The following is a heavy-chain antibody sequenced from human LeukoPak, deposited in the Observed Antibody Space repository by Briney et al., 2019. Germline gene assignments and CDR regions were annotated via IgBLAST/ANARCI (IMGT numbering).Heavy chain of an antibody. J-gene: IGHJ4*02. CDR3: ARANPHLDY. Sequence: PSETLSLTCTVSGGSISSYYWSWFRQPPGKGLEWIGYIYYSGSTNYSPSLKSRVTISVDTSKNQFSLKLSSVTAADTAVYYCARANPHLDYWGQGTLVTVSS. CDR2: IYYSGST. CDR1: GGSISSYY. V-gene: IGHV4-59*01.